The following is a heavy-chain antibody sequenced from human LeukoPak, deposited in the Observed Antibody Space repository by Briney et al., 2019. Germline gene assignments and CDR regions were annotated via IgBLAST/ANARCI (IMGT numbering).Heavy chain of an antibody. V-gene: IGHV4-59*01. CDR3: AGEVD. CDR2: IYYSGST. J-gene: IGHJ4*02. CDR1: GGSISSYY. Sequence: PSEALSLTCTVSGGSISSYYWSWIRQPPGKGLEWIGYIYYSGSTNYNPSLKSRVTISVDTSKNQFSLKLSSVTAADTAVYYCAGEVDWGQGTLVTVSS.